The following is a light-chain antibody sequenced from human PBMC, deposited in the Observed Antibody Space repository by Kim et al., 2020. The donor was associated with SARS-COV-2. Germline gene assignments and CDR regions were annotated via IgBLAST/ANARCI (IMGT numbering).Light chain of an antibody. CDR3: SSDRSGTLGV. CDR2: DVN. J-gene: IGLJ3*02. Sequence: GQSITISCTGTTSDIGAFNDVSWHQQNPGEAHKLVIYDVNKRSAGVSNCFSGSKAGNTASLTSCGLQADDEADYYCSSDRSGTLGVFGGGTQLTVL. CDR1: TSDIGAFND. V-gene: IGLV2-14*04.